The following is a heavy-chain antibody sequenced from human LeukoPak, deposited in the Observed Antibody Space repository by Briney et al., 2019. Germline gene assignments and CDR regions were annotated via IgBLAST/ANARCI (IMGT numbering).Heavy chain of an antibody. V-gene: IGHV4-4*07. CDR1: GGSISSYY. D-gene: IGHD6-13*01. CDR2: VYSSGNT. Sequence: SETLSLTCTVSGGSISSYYWSWIRQPAGEGLEWIGRVYSSGNTNYNPSLKSRVTMSVDTSKNQFSLKLSSVTAADTAVYYCARGEGSSSWYEPYFDPWGQGTLVTVSS. CDR3: ARGEGSSSWYEPYFDP. J-gene: IGHJ5*02.